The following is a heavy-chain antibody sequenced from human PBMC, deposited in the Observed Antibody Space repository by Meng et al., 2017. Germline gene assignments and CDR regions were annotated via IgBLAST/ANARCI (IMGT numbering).Heavy chain of an antibody. CDR1: GFTFSSYA. CDR3: AKGVIGVVVAATPVYFDY. J-gene: IGHJ4*02. CDR2: ISGSGGST. Sequence: GESLKISCAASGFTFSSYAMSWVRQAPGKGLEWVSAISGSGGSTYYADSVKGRFTISRDNSKNTLYLQTNSLRAEDTAVYYCAKGVIGVVVAATPVYFDYWGQGTRVT. D-gene: IGHD2-15*01. V-gene: IGHV3-23*01.